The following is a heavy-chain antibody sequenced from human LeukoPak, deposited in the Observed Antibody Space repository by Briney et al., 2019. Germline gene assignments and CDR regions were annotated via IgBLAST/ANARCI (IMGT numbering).Heavy chain of an antibody. CDR2: ISSSNSYI. CDR3: ARGQPDGSGSYHPPYWYSDL. CDR1: GFTFSSYS. D-gene: IGHD3-10*01. J-gene: IGHJ2*01. Sequence: PGGSLRLSCAASGFTFSSYSMNWVRQAPAKGLEWVSSISSSNSYIYYADSLKGRFTISRDNAKNSLYLQMNSLRAEDTAVYYCARGQPDGSGSYHPPYWYSDLWGRGTLVTVSS. V-gene: IGHV3-21*01.